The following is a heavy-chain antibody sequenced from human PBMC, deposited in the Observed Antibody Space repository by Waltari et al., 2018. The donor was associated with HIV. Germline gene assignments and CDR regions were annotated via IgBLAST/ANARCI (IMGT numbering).Heavy chain of an antibody. CDR2: IYSGGST. Sequence: EVQLVESGGGLIQPGGSLRLSCAASGFTVSSNYMSWVRQAPGKGLEWVSVIYSGGSTYYADSVKGRFTISRDNSKNTLYLQMNSLRAEDTAVYYCAARVGAVAGTLDYWGQGTLVTVSS. D-gene: IGHD6-19*01. CDR1: GFTVSSNY. J-gene: IGHJ4*02. V-gene: IGHV3-53*01. CDR3: AARVGAVAGTLDY.